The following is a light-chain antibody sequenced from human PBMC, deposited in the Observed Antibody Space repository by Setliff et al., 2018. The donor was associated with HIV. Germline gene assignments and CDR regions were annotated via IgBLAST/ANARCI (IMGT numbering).Light chain of an antibody. V-gene: IGLV2-23*01. CDR2: LAS. J-gene: IGLJ1*01. CDR1: RNDVGRYDI. CDR3: CSNTGSNTYV. Sequence: QSVLTQPASVSGSPGQSITISCSGTRNDVGRYDIVSWYQQHPGKAPKLMIYLASRRPSGVSNRFSASKSGNTASLTISGLQAEDEADYYCCSNTGSNTYVFGTGTKVTVL.